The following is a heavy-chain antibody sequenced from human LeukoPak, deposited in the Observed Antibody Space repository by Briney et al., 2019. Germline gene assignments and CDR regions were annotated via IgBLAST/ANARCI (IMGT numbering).Heavy chain of an antibody. CDR3: ARGRAFDL. V-gene: IGHV3-66*01. CDR1: GFTVSSNY. CDR2: IYSGGTP. Sequence: PGGSLRLSCAASGFTVSSNYMNWVRQAPGKGLEWVSLIYSGGTPSYADTVKGRFTIFRDNSKNTLYLQMNSLRVEDTAVYYCARGRAFDLWGRGTLVSVSS. J-gene: IGHJ2*01.